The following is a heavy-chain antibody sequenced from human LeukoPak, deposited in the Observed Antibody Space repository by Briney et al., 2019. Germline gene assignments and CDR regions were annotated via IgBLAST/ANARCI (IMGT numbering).Heavy chain of an antibody. V-gene: IGHV3-48*03. CDR3: GRGGSSGYSYNAFDV. Sequence: GGSLRLSCAASGFTLSSYEMNWVRQAPGKGLEWVSYISISGSTIYYADSVNGRFTISRDIAKNSLYLQMNSLRPEDTAVYYCGRGGSSGYSYNAFDVWGQGTRVTVSS. CDR2: ISISGSTI. CDR1: GFTLSSYE. J-gene: IGHJ3*01. D-gene: IGHD3-22*01.